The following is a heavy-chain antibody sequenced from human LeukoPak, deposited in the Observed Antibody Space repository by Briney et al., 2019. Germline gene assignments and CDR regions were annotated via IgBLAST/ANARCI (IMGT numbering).Heavy chain of an antibody. D-gene: IGHD5-24*01. J-gene: IGHJ4*02. CDR3: VRAGYRDAYNL. V-gene: IGHV3-74*01. CDR2: INSDGSST. Sequence: GGSLRLSCAASGFTFSTYWMDWVRQAPRKGLVWVSRINSDGSSTRYADSVKGRFTISRDNAKNTLSLQMSSLRAEDTAVYYCVRAGYRDAYNLWGQGTLVTVSS. CDR1: GFTFSTYW.